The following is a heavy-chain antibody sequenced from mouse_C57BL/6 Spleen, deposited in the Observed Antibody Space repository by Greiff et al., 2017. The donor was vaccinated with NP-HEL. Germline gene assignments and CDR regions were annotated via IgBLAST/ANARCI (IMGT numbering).Heavy chain of an antibody. Sequence: QVQLQQPGAELVKPGASVKLSCKASGYTFTSYWMHWVKQRPGQGLEWIGMIHPNSGSTNYNEKFKSKATLTVDKSSSTAYMQLSSLTSEDSAVYYLARPNYYGSSYSHRYFDVWGTGTTVTVSS. D-gene: IGHD1-1*01. CDR2: IHPNSGST. J-gene: IGHJ1*03. CDR3: ARPNYYGSSYSHRYFDV. CDR1: GYTFTSYW. V-gene: IGHV1-64*01.